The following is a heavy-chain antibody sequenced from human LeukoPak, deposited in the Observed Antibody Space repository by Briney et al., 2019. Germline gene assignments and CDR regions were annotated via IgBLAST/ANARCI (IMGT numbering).Heavy chain of an antibody. CDR3: ATGYYDSSGYYYVSWFDP. Sequence: ASVKVSCKVSGYTLTELSMHWVRQAPGKGLEWMGGFDPEDGETIYAQKFQGRVTMTEDTSTDTAYMELSSLRSEDTAVYYCATGYYDSSGYYYVSWFDPWGQGTLVTVSS. V-gene: IGHV1-24*01. J-gene: IGHJ5*02. CDR2: FDPEDGET. CDR1: GYTLTELS. D-gene: IGHD3-22*01.